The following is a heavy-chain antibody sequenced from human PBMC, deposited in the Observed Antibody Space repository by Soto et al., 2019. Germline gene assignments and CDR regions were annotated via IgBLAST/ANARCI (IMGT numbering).Heavy chain of an antibody. CDR3: AKALSQFFPFDY. D-gene: IGHD3-3*01. V-gene: IGHV3-23*01. J-gene: IGHJ4*02. CDR1: GFTFSIYA. CDR2: ISGGGTST. Sequence: PGGSLRLSCAASGFTFSIYAMSWVRQAPGKGLEWVSAISGGGTSTYYSDSVKGRFSISRDNSKNTLYLQMNTLRAEDTAVYYCAKALSQFFPFDYWGQGTLVTVSS.